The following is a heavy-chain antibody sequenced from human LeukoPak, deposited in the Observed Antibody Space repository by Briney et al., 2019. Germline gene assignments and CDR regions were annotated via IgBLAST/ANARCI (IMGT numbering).Heavy chain of an antibody. CDR3: AKSTVRGVIIPFDY. CDR1: GFTFSSYA. V-gene: IGHV3-23*01. J-gene: IGHJ4*02. Sequence: PGGSLRLSCAASGFTFSSYAMSWVRQTPGKGLECVSVVTGSGGDTYYTGSVNGRFTISRDNSKNTLYLQMNSLRAEDTAVYYCAKSTVRGVIIPFDYWGQGTLVTVSS. D-gene: IGHD3-10*01. CDR2: VTGSGGDT.